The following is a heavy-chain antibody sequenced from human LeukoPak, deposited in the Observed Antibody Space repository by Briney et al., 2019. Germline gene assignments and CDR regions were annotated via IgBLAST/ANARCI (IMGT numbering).Heavy chain of an antibody. D-gene: IGHD2-8*01. Sequence: ASVKVSCKASGYTFTSYGISWVRQAPGQGLEWMGWISADNGNTNYAQKLQGRVTMTTDTSTNTAYMELRSLRSDDTAVYYCARDGVSGLRSEYYYYYYAMDVWGQGTTVTVSS. CDR3: ARDGVSGLRSEYYYYYYAMDV. CDR1: GYTFTSYG. CDR2: ISADNGNT. V-gene: IGHV1-18*01. J-gene: IGHJ6*02.